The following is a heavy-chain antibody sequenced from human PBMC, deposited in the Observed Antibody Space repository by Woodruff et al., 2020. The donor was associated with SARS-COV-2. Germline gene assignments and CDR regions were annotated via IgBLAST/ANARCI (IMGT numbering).Heavy chain of an antibody. D-gene: IGHD4-17*01. CDR3: ARALPPYGDGAFDI. V-gene: IGHV3-11*01. Sequence: SISRDNAKNSLYLQMNSLRAEDTAVYYCARALPPYGDGAFDIWGQGTMVTVSS. J-gene: IGHJ3*02.